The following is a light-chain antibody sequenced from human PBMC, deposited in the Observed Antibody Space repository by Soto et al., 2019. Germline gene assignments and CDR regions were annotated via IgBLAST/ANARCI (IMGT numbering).Light chain of an antibody. CDR3: QQYDNLICT. V-gene: IGKV1-33*01. Sequence: DIKMTQSPSSLSASIGDRVTITCQASHDISDHLNWYHQKPGKAPELLIYDASNLQTGVPSRFSGRGSGTNFFLTISGLQPEDIGTYYCQQYDNLICTFGPGTKV. J-gene: IGKJ3*01. CDR2: DAS. CDR1: HDISDH.